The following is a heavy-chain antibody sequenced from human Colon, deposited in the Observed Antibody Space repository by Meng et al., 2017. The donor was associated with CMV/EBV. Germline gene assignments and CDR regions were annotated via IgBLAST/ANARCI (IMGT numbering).Heavy chain of an antibody. CDR2: IYSSGGT. J-gene: IGHJ4*02. Sequence: SETLSLTCTVAGGSIRNYYWSWIRQSPGKQLEWVGYIYSSGGTNYNPSLKSRVTMSVDTSKNQFSLRLTSVTAADTAVYYCAGHVALEPTAKVLWDSWGQGMLVTVSS. CDR1: GGSIRNYY. D-gene: IGHD1-1*01. V-gene: IGHV4-59*01. CDR3: AGHVALEPTAKVLWDS.